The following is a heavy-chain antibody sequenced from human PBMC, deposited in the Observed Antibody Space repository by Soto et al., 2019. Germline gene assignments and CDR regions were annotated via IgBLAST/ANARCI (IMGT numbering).Heavy chain of an antibody. Sequence: EVQLLEFGGDLVQPGGSLRLSCAASGFTFDSFAMTWVRQAPGKGLEWVSALSGVGDATNYADSVKGRFTISRDNSKNTLYLQINSLRPADTAVYYCAKATNDWTYHFDYWGQGTPVTVSS. D-gene: IGHD3-9*01. V-gene: IGHV3-23*01. CDR2: LSGVGDAT. J-gene: IGHJ4*02. CDR3: AKATNDWTYHFDY. CDR1: GFTFDSFA.